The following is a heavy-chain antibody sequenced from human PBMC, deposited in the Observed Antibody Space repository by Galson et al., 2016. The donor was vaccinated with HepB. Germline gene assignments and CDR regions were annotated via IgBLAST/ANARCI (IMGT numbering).Heavy chain of an antibody. CDR2: IFYSGTT. Sequence: SWIRQHPGKGLEWIGYIFYSGTTHYNPSLKSRVTISVDTSKNQVSLKVTSVTAADTAVYYCARDRSGRYNWFDPWGQGTTVTVSS. J-gene: IGHJ5*01. CDR3: ARDRSGRYNWFDP. V-gene: IGHV4-31*02. D-gene: IGHD1-26*01.